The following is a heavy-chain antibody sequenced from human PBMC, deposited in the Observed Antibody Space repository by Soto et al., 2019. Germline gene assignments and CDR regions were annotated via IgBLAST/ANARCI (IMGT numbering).Heavy chain of an antibody. Sequence: PWWSXRLSCVSSGVTCIIHEINLFRHAPGKGLELVSYISSSGSPIDYADSVRGRFTISRDNAKNSVILQMNSLRVEDTAVYYCVRSWGVYCSSTRRYSNWLETWGQGTLV. CDR2: ISSSGSPI. V-gene: IGHV3-48*03. J-gene: IGHJ5*02. CDR1: GVTCIIHE. CDR3: VRSWGVYCSSTRRYSNWLET. D-gene: IGHD2-2*02.